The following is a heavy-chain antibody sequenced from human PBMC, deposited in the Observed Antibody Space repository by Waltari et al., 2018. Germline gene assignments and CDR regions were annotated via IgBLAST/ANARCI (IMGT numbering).Heavy chain of an antibody. CDR2: ISYDGSNK. D-gene: IGHD3-9*01. CDR3: AKEGLLRYFDWSDAFDI. V-gene: IGHV3-30*18. J-gene: IGHJ3*02. CDR1: GFTFSSYG. Sequence: QVQLVESGGGVVQPGRSLRLSCAASGFTFSSYGMHWVRQAPGKGLEWVAVISYDGSNKYYADSVKGRFTISRDNSKNTLYLQMNSLRAEDTAVYYCAKEGLLRYFDWSDAFDIWGQGTMVTVSS.